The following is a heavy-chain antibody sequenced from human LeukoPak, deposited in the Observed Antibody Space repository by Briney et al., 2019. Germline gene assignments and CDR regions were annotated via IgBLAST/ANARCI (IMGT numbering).Heavy chain of an antibody. CDR2: INQDGSDK. CDR3: ARDRSLGCDH. CDR1: GFTFSDYY. Sequence: PGGSLRLSCAASGFTFSDYYMSWIRQAPGKGLEWVANINQDGSDKYYVDSVKGRFIISRDNAKNSLYLQMNSLRVEDTAVYYCARDRSLGCDHWGQGTLVIVSS. J-gene: IGHJ4*02. V-gene: IGHV3-7*03. D-gene: IGHD1-26*01.